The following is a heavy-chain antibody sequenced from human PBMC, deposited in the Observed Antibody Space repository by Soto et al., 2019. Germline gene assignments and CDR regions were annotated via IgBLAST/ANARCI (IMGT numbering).Heavy chain of an antibody. D-gene: IGHD3-10*01. CDR2: ITGGGGDT. CDR3: AKDDPYRIISGS. V-gene: IGHV3-23*01. CDR1: GFTFSSYG. J-gene: IGHJ5*02. Sequence: EVQLLESGGDLVQPGGSLRVSCVASGFTFSSYGMSWVRQAPGKGLEWVSGITGGGGDTYYADSVKGRFTISRDNSKNTLYLQMNSLRAEDTAVYYCAKDDPYRIISGSWGQGTLVTVSS.